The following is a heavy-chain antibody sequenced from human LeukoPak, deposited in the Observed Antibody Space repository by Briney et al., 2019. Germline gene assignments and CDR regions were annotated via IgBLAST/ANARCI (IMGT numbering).Heavy chain of an antibody. CDR3: AKLGIYCSSTSCYIDY. Sequence: GGSLRLSCAASGFTFSSYAMSWVRQAPGKGLEWVSAISGSGGSTYYADSVKGRFTISRDNSKNTLYLQMNSLRAEDSAVYYCAKLGIYCSSTSCYIDYWGQGTLVTVSS. CDR1: GFTFSSYA. CDR2: ISGSGGST. V-gene: IGHV3-23*01. J-gene: IGHJ4*02. D-gene: IGHD2-2*02.